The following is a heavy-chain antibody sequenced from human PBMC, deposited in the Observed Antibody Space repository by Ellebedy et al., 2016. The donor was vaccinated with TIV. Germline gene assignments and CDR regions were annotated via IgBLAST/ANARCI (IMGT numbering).Heavy chain of an antibody. J-gene: IGHJ4*02. V-gene: IGHV3-21*01. Sequence: GESLKISCVASGFTFSNYNMHWVRQPPGKGLEWVSSIRSTSSDKYYAESVKGRFTISRDNAQNSLFLQMNSLRAEDTAVYYCARGWSTPDSWGQGTLVIVSS. D-gene: IGHD2-8*02. CDR1: GFTFSNYN. CDR3: ARGWSTPDS. CDR2: IRSTSSDK.